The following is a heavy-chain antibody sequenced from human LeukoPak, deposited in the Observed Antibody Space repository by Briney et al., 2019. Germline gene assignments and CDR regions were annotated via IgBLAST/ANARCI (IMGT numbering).Heavy chain of an antibody. Sequence: GGSLRLSCAASGFIFSNYAMSWVRQAPGKGLEWLSAINLSGDSTYYTDSVKGRFTISRDNYKNTLYLQMNSLRDEATPLYYCANLGGSYFGDYWGQGTLVTVSS. J-gene: IGHJ4*02. V-gene: IGHV3-23*01. CDR2: INLSGDST. CDR3: ANLGGSYFGDY. CDR1: GFIFSNYA. D-gene: IGHD1-26*01.